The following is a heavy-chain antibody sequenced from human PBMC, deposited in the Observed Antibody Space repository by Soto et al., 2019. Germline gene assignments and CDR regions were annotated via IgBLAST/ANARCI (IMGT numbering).Heavy chain of an antibody. Sequence: VSVPVSCKASGYSFTGYYMQWLRQAPGQELEWMGWIYPNSGGTNYAQKLPGRVTMTRDTSISPAYMELNRLSSDDTAEYYGARDRRTYYYESSVYCLDVWGQGTLVTVSS. CDR1: GYSFTGYY. J-gene: IGHJ5*02. D-gene: IGHD3-22*01. V-gene: IGHV1-2*02. CDR3: ARDRRTYYYESSVYCLDV. CDR2: IYPNSGGT.